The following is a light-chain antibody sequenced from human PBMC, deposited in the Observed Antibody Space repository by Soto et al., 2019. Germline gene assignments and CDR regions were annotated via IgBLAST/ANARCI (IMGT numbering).Light chain of an antibody. CDR3: QQLYSYSS. J-gene: IGKJ5*01. Sequence: DIQLTPSPSFVSASVGERVTITCRASQDISRYLAWYQQKTGEAPKLLIPGASTLQSGVTSRFSGSGSGTEFTLAVSYLVPEDFATYYCQQLYSYSSFGPGTRLENK. CDR2: GAS. V-gene: IGKV1-9*01. CDR1: QDISRY.